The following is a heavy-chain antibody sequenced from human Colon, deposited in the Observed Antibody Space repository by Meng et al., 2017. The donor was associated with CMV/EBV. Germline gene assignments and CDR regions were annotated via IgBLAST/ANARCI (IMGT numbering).Heavy chain of an antibody. D-gene: IGHD2-2*01. V-gene: IGHV3-21*01. CDR3: ARVERYCRGTTCYGPYYFDS. CDR2: ISDVSRYI. Sequence: GESLKISCAASGFTFHTYSMNWVRQAPGKGPEWVSSISDVSRYIYYADSVKGRFTISRDNAKNSLYLQMNSLRAEDTAVYYCARVERYCRGTTCYGPYYFDSWGQGTLVTVSS. J-gene: IGHJ4*02. CDR1: GFTFHTYS.